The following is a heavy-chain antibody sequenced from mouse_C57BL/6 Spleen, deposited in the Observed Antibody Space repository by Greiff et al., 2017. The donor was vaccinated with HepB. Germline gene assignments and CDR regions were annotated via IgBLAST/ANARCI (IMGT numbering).Heavy chain of an antibody. Sequence: VQLKQSGAELVRPGASVTLSCKASGYTFTDYEMHWVKQTPVHGLEWIGAIDPETGGTAYNQKFKGKAILTADKSSSTAYMELRSLTSEDSAVYYCTNPSYYYGSTNWGQGTTLTVSS. V-gene: IGHV1-15*01. CDR3: TNPSYYYGSTN. D-gene: IGHD1-1*01. CDR1: GYTFTDYE. CDR2: IDPETGGT. J-gene: IGHJ2*01.